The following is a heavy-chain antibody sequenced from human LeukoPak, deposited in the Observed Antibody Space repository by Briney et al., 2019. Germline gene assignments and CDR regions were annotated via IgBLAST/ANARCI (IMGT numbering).Heavy chain of an antibody. CDR3: ARADSYRFHLDY. CDR2: IYYSGRT. J-gene: IGHJ4*02. CDR1: GGSVSSGSYY. Sequence: SETLSLPCTVSGGSVSSGSYYWSWIRQPPGRGLEWNGYIYYSGRTNYNPSLKSRVTISVDTSKHQFSLKLSSVTAWDTAVDYCARADSYRFHLDYWGQGTLVTLPP. V-gene: IGHV4-61*01. D-gene: IGHD5-18*01.